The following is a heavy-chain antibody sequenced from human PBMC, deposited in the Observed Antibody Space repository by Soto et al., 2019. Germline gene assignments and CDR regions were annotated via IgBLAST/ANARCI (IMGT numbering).Heavy chain of an antibody. D-gene: IGHD6-19*01. CDR2: INHSGST. CDR1: GGSFSGYY. Sequence: PSETLSLTCAVYGGSFSGYYWSWIRQPPGKGLEWIGEINHSGSTNYNPSLKSRVTISVDTSKNQFSLKLSSVTAADTAVYYCARGWGAVAGKYYYYCGMDVWGQGTTVTV. V-gene: IGHV4-34*01. CDR3: ARGWGAVAGKYYYYCGMDV. J-gene: IGHJ6*02.